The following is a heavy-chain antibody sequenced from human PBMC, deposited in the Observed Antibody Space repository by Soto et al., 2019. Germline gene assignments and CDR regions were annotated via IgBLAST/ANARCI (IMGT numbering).Heavy chain of an antibody. CDR1: GFTFSGFA. J-gene: IGHJ5*02. D-gene: IGHD5-12*01. V-gene: IGHV3-73*02. CDR2: IRNKANTYAT. CDR3: TAVNSDILSTFVWFDP. Sequence: EVQLVESGGGLVQPGGSLKLSCGASGFTFSGFAMHWVRQASGKGLELVGRIRNKANTYATAYAASVNGRFTISRDDSKYTGYLQMNSLKTEDTAVYYGTAVNSDILSTFVWFDPWGQGTLVTVSS.